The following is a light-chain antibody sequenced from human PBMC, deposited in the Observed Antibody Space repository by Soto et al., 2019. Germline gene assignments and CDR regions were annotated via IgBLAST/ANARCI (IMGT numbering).Light chain of an antibody. CDR2: DAS. Sequence: EIVLTQSPATLSLSPGERATLSCRASQSVSSYLAWYQQEPGQAPRLLIYDASNRATGIPARFSGSGSGTDFTLTISSLEPEDFAVYYCQQRSNWHPEWTFDQGTKVDIK. J-gene: IGKJ1*01. CDR3: QQRSNWHPEWT. CDR1: QSVSSY. V-gene: IGKV3-11*01.